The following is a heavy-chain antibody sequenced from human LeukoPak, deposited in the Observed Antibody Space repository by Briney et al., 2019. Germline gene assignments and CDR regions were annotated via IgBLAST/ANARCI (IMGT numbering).Heavy chain of an antibody. CDR1: GYTFTSYY. V-gene: IGHV1-46*01. CDR2: INPSGGST. Sequence: ASVKVSCKASGYTFTSYYMHWVRQAPGQGLEWMGIINPSGGSTSYAQKFQGRVTITRDTSTSTVYMELSSLRSEDTAVYYCARVARRYYFQHWGQGTLVTVSS. CDR3: ARVARRYYFQH. J-gene: IGHJ1*01. D-gene: IGHD1-14*01.